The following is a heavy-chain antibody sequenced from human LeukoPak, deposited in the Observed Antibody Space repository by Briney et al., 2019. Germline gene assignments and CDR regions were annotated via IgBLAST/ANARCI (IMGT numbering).Heavy chain of an antibody. CDR1: GFTFSSYS. Sequence: GGSLRLSCAASGFTFSSYSMNWVRQAPGKGLEWVSSISSSGNYIYYADSVKGRFTISRDNAKNSQYLQMNSLRAEDTAVYYCARIISDWSRGAFDIWGQGTMVTVSS. J-gene: IGHJ3*02. D-gene: IGHD6-19*01. CDR2: ISSSGNYI. CDR3: ARIISDWSRGAFDI. V-gene: IGHV3-21*01.